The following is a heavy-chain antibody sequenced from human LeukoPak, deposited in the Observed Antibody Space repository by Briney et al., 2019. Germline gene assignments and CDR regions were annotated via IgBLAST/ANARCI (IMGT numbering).Heavy chain of an antibody. Sequence: GGCLRLSCAASGFIFSGSAMHWVRQASGKGLEWVGRIRSDANSYATAYAASVKGRFTVSRDDSKNTAYLQMNSLEAEDTAVYYCTRLNGDYAGDGFDIWGQGTKVTVSS. CDR3: TRLNGDYAGDGFDI. J-gene: IGHJ3*02. D-gene: IGHD4-17*01. CDR2: IRSDANSYAT. V-gene: IGHV3-73*01. CDR1: GFIFSGSA.